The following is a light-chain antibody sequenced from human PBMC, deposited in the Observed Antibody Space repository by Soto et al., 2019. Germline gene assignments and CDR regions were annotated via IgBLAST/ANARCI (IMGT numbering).Light chain of an antibody. CDR2: GAS. J-gene: IGKJ1*01. Sequence: EIVLTQSPATLSVSPGGRATLSCRASQSVSNSLAWYQQKPAQAPRLLIHGASNRATGIPDRFSGSGSGTDFTLTISRLEPEDFAVYYCQQYGGSPRTFGQGTKVDIK. CDR1: QSVSNS. CDR3: QQYGGSPRT. V-gene: IGKV3-20*01.